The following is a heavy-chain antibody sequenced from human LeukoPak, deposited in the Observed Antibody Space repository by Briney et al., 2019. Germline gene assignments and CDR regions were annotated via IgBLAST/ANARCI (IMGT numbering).Heavy chain of an antibody. CDR1: GFAFSSYS. V-gene: IGHV3-21*01. CDR3: ARVLAVAGKY. CDR2: ISSSSTYI. D-gene: IGHD6-19*01. Sequence: KPGGSLRLSCAASGFAFSSYSMNWVREAPGKGLEWVSSISSSSTYIYYADSVKGRFTISRDNAKNSLYLQMNSLRAEDTAVYYCARVLAVAGKYWGQGTLVTVSS. J-gene: IGHJ4*02.